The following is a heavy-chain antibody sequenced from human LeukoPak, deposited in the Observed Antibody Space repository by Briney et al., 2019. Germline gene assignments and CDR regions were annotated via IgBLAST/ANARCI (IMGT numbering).Heavy chain of an antibody. CDR2: IIPIFGTA. Sequence: ASVKVSCKASGGTFSSYAISWVRQAPGQGLEWMGGIIPIFGTANYAQKFQGRVTITADESTSTAYMELSSLRSEDTAVYYCARDLRIVGVDAFDIWGQGTMVTVSS. CDR1: GGTFSSYA. D-gene: IGHD1-26*01. CDR3: ARDLRIVGVDAFDI. V-gene: IGHV1-69*13. J-gene: IGHJ3*02.